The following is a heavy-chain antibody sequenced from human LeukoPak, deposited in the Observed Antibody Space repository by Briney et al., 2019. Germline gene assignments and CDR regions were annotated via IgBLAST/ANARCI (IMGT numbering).Heavy chain of an antibody. V-gene: IGHV4-59*01. CDR3: MRGDQYAPDPF. D-gene: IGHD1-14*01. Sequence: PSETLSLTCTVSGGSIRCYDWTWIRQPPGKGLKWIGSVYDSGSTNYNPSLKSRVIISRDTSKKQFSLKLKSVIAADTAVYYCMRGDQYAPDPFWGQGTLVTVSS. J-gene: IGHJ4*02. CDR1: GGSIRCYD. CDR2: VYDSGST.